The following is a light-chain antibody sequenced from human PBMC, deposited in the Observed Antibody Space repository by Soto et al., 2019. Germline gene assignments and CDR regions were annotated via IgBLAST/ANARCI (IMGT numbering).Light chain of an antibody. CDR1: QSVSSTY. CDR2: GAS. Sequence: EIVLTQSPGALSFSPVERSTLSFRAIQSVSSTYLAWYQQKPGQAPRLLIYGASSRATGIPDRFSGSGSGTDFTLTISRLEPEDFAVYYCQQYSSSPTWTFGQGTKVDI. J-gene: IGKJ1*01. V-gene: IGKV3-20*01. CDR3: QQYSSSPTWT.